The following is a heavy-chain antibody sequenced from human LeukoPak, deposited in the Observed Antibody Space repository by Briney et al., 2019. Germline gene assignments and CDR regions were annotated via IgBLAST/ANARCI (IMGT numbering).Heavy chain of an antibody. J-gene: IGHJ3*02. D-gene: IGHD6-19*01. V-gene: IGHV1-69*01. CDR1: GGTFSSYA. CDR2: IIPMSGTA. CDR3: ARDGDIAVHAFDI. Sequence: ASVKVSCKASGGTFSSYAINWVRQAPGQGLEWMGGIIPMSGTANSAQKFQGRVTITADESTSTAYMELSSLRSEDTAVYYCARDGDIAVHAFDIWGQGTMVTVSS.